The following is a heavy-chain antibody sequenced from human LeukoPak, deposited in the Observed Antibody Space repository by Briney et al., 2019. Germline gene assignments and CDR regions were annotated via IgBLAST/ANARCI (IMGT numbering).Heavy chain of an antibody. J-gene: IGHJ4*02. D-gene: IGHD1-7*01. CDR2: IYTSGST. V-gene: IGHV4-61*02. CDR1: GGSISSGSYY. Sequence: PSETLSLTCTVSGGSISSGSYYWSWIRQPAGKGLEWIGRIYTSGSTNYNPSLKSRVTISVDTSKNQFSLKLSSVTAADTAVYYCARWELELDYFDCWGQGTLVTVSS. CDR3: ARWELELDYFDC.